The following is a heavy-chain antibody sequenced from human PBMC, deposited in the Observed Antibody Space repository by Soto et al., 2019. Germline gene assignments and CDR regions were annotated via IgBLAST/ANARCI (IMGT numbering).Heavy chain of an antibody. V-gene: IGHV4-59*01. CDR3: ASRGAGLRSGWFDP. CDR2: IYYSGST. CDR1: GGSISSYY. Sequence: QVKLQESGPGLVKPSETLSLTCTVSGGSISSYYWSWIRQPPGKGLEWIGYIYYSGSTNYNPSLKSRVTISVDTSKNQFSLKLSSVTAADTAVYYCASRGAGLRSGWFDPWGQGTLVTVSS. D-gene: IGHD5-12*01. J-gene: IGHJ5*02.